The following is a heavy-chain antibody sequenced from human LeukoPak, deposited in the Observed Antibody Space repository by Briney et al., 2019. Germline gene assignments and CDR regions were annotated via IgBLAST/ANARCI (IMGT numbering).Heavy chain of an antibody. Sequence: ASVKVSCKASGYTFTSYGISWVRQAPGQGLEWMGWINPNSGGTNYAQKFQGRVTMTRDTSISTAYMELSRLRSDDTAVYYCARDADTAMVGGYWGQGTLVTVSS. CDR1: GYTFTSYG. J-gene: IGHJ4*02. V-gene: IGHV1-2*02. D-gene: IGHD5-18*01. CDR2: INPNSGGT. CDR3: ARDADTAMVGGY.